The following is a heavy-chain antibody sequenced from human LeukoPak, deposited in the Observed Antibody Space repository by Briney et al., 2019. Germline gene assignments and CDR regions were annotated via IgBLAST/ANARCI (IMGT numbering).Heavy chain of an antibody. D-gene: IGHD1-26*01. CDR2: ICAYNGNT. CDR3: ARELRVGELIY. CDR1: GYTFTSYG. V-gene: IGHV1-18*01. Sequence: ASVKVSCKASGYTFTSYGISWVRQAPGQGLEWMGWICAYNGNTNYAQKLKGRVTMTTDTSTSTAYMELRGLRSDDTAVYYCARELRVGELIYWGQGTLVTVSS. J-gene: IGHJ4*02.